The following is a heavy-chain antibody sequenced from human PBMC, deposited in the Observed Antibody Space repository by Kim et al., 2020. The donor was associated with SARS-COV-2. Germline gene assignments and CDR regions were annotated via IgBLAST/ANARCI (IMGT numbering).Heavy chain of an antibody. CDR3: ARGAYGDVSFDY. D-gene: IGHD4-17*01. Sequence: AEKVQGRVTMTTDTSTNTAYMELGSLRSDDTAMYYCARGAYGDVSFDYWGQGTLVTVSS. J-gene: IGHJ4*02. V-gene: IGHV1-18*01.